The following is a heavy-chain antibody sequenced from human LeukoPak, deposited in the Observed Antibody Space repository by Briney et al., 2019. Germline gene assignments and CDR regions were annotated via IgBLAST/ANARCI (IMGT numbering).Heavy chain of an antibody. CDR1: GFTFSNYW. J-gene: IGHJ4*02. CDR2: IKQDGSEK. D-gene: IGHD7-27*01. V-gene: IGHV3-7*01. CDR3: AKEEGNTLGDY. Sequence: PGGSLRLSCAASGFTFSNYWMNWVRQAPGKGLEWVADIKQDGSEKYYVDSVKGRFTISRDNAKNSLYLQMNSLRAEDTAVYYCAKEEGNTLGDYWGQGTLVTVSS.